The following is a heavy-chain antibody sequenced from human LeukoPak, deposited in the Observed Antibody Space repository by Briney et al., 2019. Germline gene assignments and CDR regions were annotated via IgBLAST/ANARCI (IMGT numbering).Heavy chain of an antibody. D-gene: IGHD3-3*01. V-gene: IGHV4-34*01. J-gene: IGHJ4*02. CDR1: GGPFSGYY. Sequence: SETLSLTCAVYGGPFSGYYWSWIRQPPGKGLEWIGEINHSGSTNYNPSLKSRVTISVDTSKNQFSLKLSSVTAADTAVYYCAIGFWSGYFDYWGQGTLVTVSS. CDR3: AIGFWSGYFDY. CDR2: INHSGST.